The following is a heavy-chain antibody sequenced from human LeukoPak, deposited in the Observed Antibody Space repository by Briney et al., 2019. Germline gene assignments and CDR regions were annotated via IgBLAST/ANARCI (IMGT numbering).Heavy chain of an antibody. CDR3: ARDWDLDGEISSGDY. J-gene: IGHJ4*02. CDR1: GFTFSSYE. V-gene: IGHV3-48*03. Sequence: GGSLRLSCAASGFTFSSYEMNWVRQAPGKGLEWVSYISSSGSTIYYADSVKGRFTISRDNAKNSLYLQMNSLRAEDTAVYYCARDWDLDGEISSGDYWGQGTLVTVSS. D-gene: IGHD3-10*01. CDR2: ISSSGSTI.